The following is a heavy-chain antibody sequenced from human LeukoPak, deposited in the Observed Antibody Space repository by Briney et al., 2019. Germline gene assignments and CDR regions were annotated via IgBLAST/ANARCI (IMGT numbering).Heavy chain of an antibody. CDR2: IYGSGTI. D-gene: IGHD2-21*01. J-gene: IGHJ3*02. CDR1: GGSISRSY. CDR3: AKDYWAIPGDAFDI. Sequence: PSETLSLTCTVSGGSISRSYWSWMRQPAGRGPEWIGRIYGSGTITYNPSLKSRVSMSVDTSKNQFSLKLSSLTAADTAVYYCAKDYWAIPGDAFDIWGQGTMVTVSS. V-gene: IGHV4-4*07.